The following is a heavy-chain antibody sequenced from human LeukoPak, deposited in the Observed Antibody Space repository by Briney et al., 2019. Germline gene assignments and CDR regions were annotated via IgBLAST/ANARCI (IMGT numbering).Heavy chain of an antibody. Sequence: ASVKVSCKASGYTFTGYYMHWVRQAPGQGPEWMGWISAYNGNAKYAQKLQGRVTMTTDTSTSTAYMELRSLRSDDTAVYYCARDMTIGIAFDIWGQGTMVTVSS. CDR1: GYTFTGYY. D-gene: IGHD4/OR15-4a*01. CDR3: ARDMTIGIAFDI. J-gene: IGHJ3*02. CDR2: ISAYNGNA. V-gene: IGHV1-18*04.